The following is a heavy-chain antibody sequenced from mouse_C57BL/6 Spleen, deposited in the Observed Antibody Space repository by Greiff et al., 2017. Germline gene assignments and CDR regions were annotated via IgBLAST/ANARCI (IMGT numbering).Heavy chain of an antibody. V-gene: IGHV1-82*01. CDR2: IYPGDGDT. CDR3: AREEELAQYYFDY. CDR1: GYAFSSSW. D-gene: IGHD4-1*01. J-gene: IGHJ2*01. Sequence: QVQLKESGPELVKPGASVKISCKASGYAFSSSWMNWVKQRPGKGLEWIGRIYPGDGDTNYNGKFKGKATLTADKSSSTAYMQLSSLTSEDSAVYFCAREEELAQYYFDYWGQGTTLTVSS.